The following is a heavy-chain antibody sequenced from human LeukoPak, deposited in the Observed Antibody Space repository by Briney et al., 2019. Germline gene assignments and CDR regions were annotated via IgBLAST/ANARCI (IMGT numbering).Heavy chain of an antibody. CDR3: ARARYNYGDSDY. CDR2: IYRNGNT. CDR1: GYSISSGYY. D-gene: IGHD5-18*01. V-gene: IGHV4-38-2*01. J-gene: IGHJ4*02. Sequence: PSETLSLTCDVSGYSISSGYYWGWIRQPPGKGLEWIGTIYRNGNTYYNPSLNSRATISVDTSRNQFSLELSSVTAADTAVFYCARARYNYGDSDYWGQGTLVTVSS.